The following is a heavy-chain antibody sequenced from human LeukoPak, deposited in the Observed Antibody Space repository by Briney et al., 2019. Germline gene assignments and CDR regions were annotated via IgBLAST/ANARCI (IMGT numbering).Heavy chain of an antibody. D-gene: IGHD2-2*02. V-gene: IGHV1-69*05. CDR1: GGTFSSYA. Sequence: SVKVSCKASGGTFSSYAISWVRQAPGQGLEWMGGIIPIFGTANYAQKFQGRVTITTDESTSTAYMELSSLRSEDTAVYYCASGGLPAAIPDYYYYYYMDVWGKGTTVTVSS. J-gene: IGHJ6*03. CDR2: IIPIFGTA. CDR3: ASGGLPAAIPDYYYYYYMDV.